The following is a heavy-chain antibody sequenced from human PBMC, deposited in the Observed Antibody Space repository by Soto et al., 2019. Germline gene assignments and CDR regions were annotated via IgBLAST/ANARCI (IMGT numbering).Heavy chain of an antibody. D-gene: IGHD2-21*01. J-gene: IGHJ6*02. CDR1: GYTFTSDG. V-gene: IGHV1-18*04. CDR2: IIGYNGNT. CDR3: APDAHCGGAPVCRAMDV. Sequence: QVQLVQSGAEVKKPGASVKVSCKASGYTFTSDGVSWVRQAPGQGLEWMGWIIGYNGNTNYAQRFRDRVTLTTDPSTSTAYMELRSLRSDDSAVYYCAPDAHCGGAPVCRAMDVWGQGNTITVSS.